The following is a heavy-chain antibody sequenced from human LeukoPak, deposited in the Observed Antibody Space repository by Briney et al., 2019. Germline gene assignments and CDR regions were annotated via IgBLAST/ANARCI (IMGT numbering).Heavy chain of an antibody. CDR1: GITFSSYD. Sequence: GGSLRLSCEATGITFSSYDMTWVRQAPGKGLEWISAISDRGKTDYADSVKGRFTISRDNSKNTLYLQLTSLRDEDTAIYYCAKLPTIFGVADSFDIWGQGTLVTVSS. CDR2: ISDRGKT. D-gene: IGHD3-3*01. V-gene: IGHV3-23*01. J-gene: IGHJ3*02. CDR3: AKLPTIFGVADSFDI.